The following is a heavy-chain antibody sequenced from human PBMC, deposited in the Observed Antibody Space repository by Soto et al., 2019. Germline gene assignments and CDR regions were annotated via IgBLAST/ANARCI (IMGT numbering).Heavy chain of an antibody. Sequence: QVQLVQSGAEVKKPGSSVKVSCKASGGTFSSYTISWVRQAPGQGLEWMGRIIPILGIANYAQKFQGRVTITADKSTSTAYMELSSLRSEYTAVYYCARGPGSANWFDPCCQGTLVTVSS. J-gene: IGHJ5*02. V-gene: IGHV1-69*02. CDR2: IIPILGIA. CDR1: GGTFSSYT. CDR3: ARGPGSANWFDP. D-gene: IGHD2-15*01.